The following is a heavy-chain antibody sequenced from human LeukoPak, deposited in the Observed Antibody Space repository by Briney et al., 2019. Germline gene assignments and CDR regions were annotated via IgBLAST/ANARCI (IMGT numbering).Heavy chain of an antibody. J-gene: IGHJ6*02. Sequence: PGGSLRLSCAASGFTFSSYAMSWVRQAPGKGLEWVSAISGSGGSTYYADSVKGRFTISRDNSKNTLYLQMNSLRAEDTAVYYCARVAEESYGFPSGWAYYYYYGMDVWGQGTTVTVSS. CDR2: ISGSGGST. CDR3: ARVAEESYGFPSGWAYYYYYGMDV. D-gene: IGHD3-3*01. V-gene: IGHV3-23*01. CDR1: GFTFSSYA.